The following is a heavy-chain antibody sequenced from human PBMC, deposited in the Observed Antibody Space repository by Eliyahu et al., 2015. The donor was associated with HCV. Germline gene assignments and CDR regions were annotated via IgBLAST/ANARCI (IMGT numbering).Heavy chain of an antibody. D-gene: IGHD3/OR15-3a*01. CDR3: VRGGPYWTDYQLDY. V-gene: IGHV3-30*03. Sequence: QVQLVESGGGVVQPGTSLRLSCAASGFTFNSYGMHWVRQAPGKGLEWVTVVSYDGRDKYYADSVKGRFTVSRDNSKNMVYVQMSGLRVEDTAVYYCVRGGPYWTDYQLDYWGQGILVTVSS. CDR2: VSYDGRDK. CDR1: GFTFNSYG. J-gene: IGHJ4*02.